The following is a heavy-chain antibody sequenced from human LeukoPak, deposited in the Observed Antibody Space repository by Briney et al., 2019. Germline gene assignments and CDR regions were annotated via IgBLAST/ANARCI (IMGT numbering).Heavy chain of an antibody. V-gene: IGHV3-30*03. CDR2: ISNDGSRK. Sequence: GGSLRLSCAPSGFTFSRHGMHWVRQAPGKGLEWVAIISNDGSRKYYAHSVEGRFTISRDNSKNTLYLQMDSLRAEDTAVYYCARDRAWNYFDYWGREPWSPSPQ. D-gene: IGHD3-3*01. CDR3: ARDRAWNYFDY. CDR1: GFTFSRHG. J-gene: IGHJ4*02.